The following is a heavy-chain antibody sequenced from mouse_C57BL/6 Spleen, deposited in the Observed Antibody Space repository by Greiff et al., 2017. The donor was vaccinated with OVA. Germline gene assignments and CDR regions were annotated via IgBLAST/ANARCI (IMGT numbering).Heavy chain of an antibody. CDR2: ISSGGSYT. V-gene: IGHV5-6*01. CDR1: GFTFSNYG. J-gene: IGHJ2*01. CDR3: AIQMGPLYFYY. Sequence: EVQLVESGGDLVKPGGSLKLSCAASGFTFSNYGMYWVRQTPDKGLEWVATISSGGSYTYYPDSVKGRFTISRDNAKNTLYLQMSSLKSEDTAMYYCAIQMGPLYFYYWGQGITLTFSS. D-gene: IGHD4-1*01.